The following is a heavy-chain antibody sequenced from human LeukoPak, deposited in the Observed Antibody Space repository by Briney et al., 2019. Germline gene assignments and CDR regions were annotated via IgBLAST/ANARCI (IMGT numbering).Heavy chain of an antibody. V-gene: IGHV3-7*01. CDR1: GFIFSSFW. D-gene: IGHD6-19*01. J-gene: IGHJ4*02. Sequence: AGGSLRLSCTASGFIFSSFWMAWVRQAPGKGLEWVANIKPDGSLQFYADSVKGRFTISRDNAKNSLYLQMTNPRAADTALYYCATSYDSSACDSGTGMLVTVSS. CDR3: ATSYDSSACD. CDR2: IKPDGSLQ.